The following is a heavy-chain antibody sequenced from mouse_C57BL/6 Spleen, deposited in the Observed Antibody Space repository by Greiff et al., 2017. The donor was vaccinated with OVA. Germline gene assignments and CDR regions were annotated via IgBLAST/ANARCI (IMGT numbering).Heavy chain of an antibody. J-gene: IGHJ2*01. V-gene: IGHV1-82*01. D-gene: IGHD2-2*01. CDR3: ARGGYDVGGFDD. CDR1: GYAFSSSW. Sequence: VQLQQSGPELVKPGASVKISCKASGYAFSSSWMNWVKQRPGKGLEWIGRIYPGDGDTNYNGKFKGKATLTADKSSSTAYMQLSSLTSEDSAVYFCARGGYDVGGFDDWGQGTTLTVSS. CDR2: IYPGDGDT.